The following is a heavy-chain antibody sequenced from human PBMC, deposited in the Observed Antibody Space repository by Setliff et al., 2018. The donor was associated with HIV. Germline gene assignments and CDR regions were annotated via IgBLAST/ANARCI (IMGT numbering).Heavy chain of an antibody. J-gene: IGHJ6*02. Sequence: SETLSLTCAVYGGSFSDYYWSWIRQPPGKGLEWIGEINHSGSTNYNPSLKRRVTISVDTSKNQFSLKLRSVTAADTAVYYCARVGGQWLSGYYYYYAMDVWGQGTTVTVSS. CDR1: GGSFSDYY. D-gene: IGHD6-19*01. CDR2: INHSGST. CDR3: ARVGGQWLSGYYYYYAMDV. V-gene: IGHV4-34*01.